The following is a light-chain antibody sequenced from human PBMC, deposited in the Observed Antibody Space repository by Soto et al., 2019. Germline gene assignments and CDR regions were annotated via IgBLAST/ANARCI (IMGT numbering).Light chain of an antibody. CDR1: QSVSSRF. J-gene: IGKJ5*01. Sequence: VLTPSPVPLTLTPGESATLAYEASQSVSSRFLAWNQKKPGRAPRVLIYDASTRATGVPDRFSGSGSGTDFTLTISRLEPEDFAVYYCQQYGGSPVTLGQGTRLDIK. V-gene: IGKV3D-20*01. CDR3: QQYGGSPVT. CDR2: DAS.